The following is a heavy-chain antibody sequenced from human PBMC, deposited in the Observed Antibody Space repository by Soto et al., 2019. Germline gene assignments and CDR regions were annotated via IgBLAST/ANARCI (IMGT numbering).Heavy chain of an antibody. D-gene: IGHD2-15*01. CDR3: ARGLGYCSGGSCYSNYFDY. V-gene: IGHV4-34*01. Sequence: QVQLQQWGAGLLKPSETLSLTCTVYGGSFSGYYWSWIRQPPGKGLEWIGEINHSGSTNYNPSLKSRVTISVDTSKNQFSLKLSSVTAADTAVYYCARGLGYCSGGSCYSNYFDYWGQGTLVTVSS. CDR1: GGSFSGYY. CDR2: INHSGST. J-gene: IGHJ4*02.